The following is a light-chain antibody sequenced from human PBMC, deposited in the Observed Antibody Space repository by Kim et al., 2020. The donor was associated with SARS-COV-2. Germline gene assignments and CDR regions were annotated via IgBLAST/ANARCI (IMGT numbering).Light chain of an antibody. CDR3: SAWDTSLSAWV. V-gene: IGLV10-54*01. Sequence: QAGLTQPPSVSKGLRQTATLTCTGNSNNVGNRGAAWLQHHQGHPPKLLSYRNNNWPSGISERFAASRSGNTASLTITTLQPEDEADYYCSAWDTSLSAWVLDGGTQLTVL. CDR1: SNNVGNRG. CDR2: RNN. J-gene: IGLJ3*02.